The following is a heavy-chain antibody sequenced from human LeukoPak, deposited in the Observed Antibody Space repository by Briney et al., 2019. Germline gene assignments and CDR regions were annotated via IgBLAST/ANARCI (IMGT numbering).Heavy chain of an antibody. CDR1: GYSISSGYY. CDR3: ARDLGFGKWLRQGSLDY. J-gene: IGHJ4*02. V-gene: IGHV4-38-2*02. CDR2: IYHSGST. D-gene: IGHD5-12*01. Sequence: SETLSLTCTVSGYSISSGYYWGWIRPPPGKGLEWIGSIYHSGSTYYNPSLKSRVTISVDTSKNQFSLKLSSVTAADTAVYYCARDLGFGKWLRQGSLDYWGQGTLVTVSS.